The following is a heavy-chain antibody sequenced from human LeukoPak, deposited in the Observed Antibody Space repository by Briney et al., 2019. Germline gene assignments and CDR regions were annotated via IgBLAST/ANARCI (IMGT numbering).Heavy chain of an antibody. V-gene: IGHV1-69*13. CDR3: ARDGAYHDSSGSYYGVGDDY. J-gene: IGHJ4*02. CDR1: GGTFSSYA. CDR2: IIPIFGTA. D-gene: IGHD3-22*01. Sequence: SVKVSCKASGGTFSSYAISWVRQAPGQGLEWMGGIIPIFGTANYAQKFQGRVTITADESTSTAYMELSSLRSEDTAVNYCARDGAYHDSSGSYYGVGDDYWGQGTLVTVSS.